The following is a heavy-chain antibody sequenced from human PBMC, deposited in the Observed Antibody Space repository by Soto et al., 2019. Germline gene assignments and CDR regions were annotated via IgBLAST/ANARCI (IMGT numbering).Heavy chain of an antibody. CDR1: GGSISGEGYY. J-gene: IGHJ5*02. Sequence: QVQLQESGPGLVEPSQTLSLTCTVSGGSISGEGYYWSWIRQYSGRGLEWIGYIHYSGSTYYNPSLKSRVIISVDASKTQFFLNLSSVTAADTAVYYCARAWTATAGWARGFERWGQGPLVTVSS. D-gene: IGHD6-13*01. V-gene: IGHV4-31*03. CDR3: ARAWTATAGWARGFER. CDR2: IHYSGST.